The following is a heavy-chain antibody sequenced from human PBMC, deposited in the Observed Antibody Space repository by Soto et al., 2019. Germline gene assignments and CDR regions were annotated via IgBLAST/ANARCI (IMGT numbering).Heavy chain of an antibody. Sequence: QVQLQESGPGLVKPSETLSLTCTVSGGSISSYYWSWIRQPPGKGLEWIGYIYYSGSTNYNPSLNSRVTLSVETPQNQFSMKMSYVTAADTAVYSCARRYSSSFDYWGQGTLVTVSS. CDR1: GGSISSYY. J-gene: IGHJ4*02. D-gene: IGHD6-13*01. CDR3: ARRYSSSFDY. V-gene: IGHV4-59*08. CDR2: IYYSGST.